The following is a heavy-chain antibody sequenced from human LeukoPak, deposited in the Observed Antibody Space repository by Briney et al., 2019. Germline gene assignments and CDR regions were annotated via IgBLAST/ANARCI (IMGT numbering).Heavy chain of an antibody. V-gene: IGHV3-30*02. CDR2: IRYDGLNK. D-gene: IGHD3-10*01. CDR3: ARARPPVYYGSGSYFFYAVGYYMDV. J-gene: IGHJ6*03. CDR1: GFTFSGYG. Sequence: GGSLRLSCAASGFTFSGYGIHWVRQAPGKGLEWVAFIRYDGLNKYYADSVKGRFTISRDNSKNTLYLQMNSLRAEDTAVYYCARARPPVYYGSGSYFFYAVGYYMDVWGKGTTVTISS.